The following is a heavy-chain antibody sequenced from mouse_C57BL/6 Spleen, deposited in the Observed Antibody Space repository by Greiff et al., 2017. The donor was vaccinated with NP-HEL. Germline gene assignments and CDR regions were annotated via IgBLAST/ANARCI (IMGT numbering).Heavy chain of an antibody. CDR3: AREDYGSSYGWFAY. V-gene: IGHV1-85*01. D-gene: IGHD1-1*01. Sequence: QVQLKESGPELVKPGASVKLSCKASGYTFTSYDINWVKQRPGQGLEWIGWIYPRDGSTKYNEKFKGKATLTVDTSSSTAYMELHSLTSEDSAVYFCAREDYGSSYGWFAYWGQGTLVTVSA. CDR2: IYPRDGST. J-gene: IGHJ3*01. CDR1: GYTFTSYD.